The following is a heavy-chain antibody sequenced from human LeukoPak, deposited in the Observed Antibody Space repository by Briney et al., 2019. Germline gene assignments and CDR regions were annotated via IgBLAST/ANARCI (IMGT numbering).Heavy chain of an antibody. Sequence: GGSLRLSCAASGFTFSSYAMHWVRQAPGKGLEWVAVIAYDGSNKYDGDSVKGRFTISRDNSKNTVYLQMNSLRAEDTAVYYCAKQLGYCSDGSCYFPYWGQGTLVTVSS. CDR3: AKQLGYCSDGSCYFPY. V-gene: IGHV3-30*04. CDR1: GFTFSSYA. CDR2: IAYDGSNK. J-gene: IGHJ4*02. D-gene: IGHD2-15*01.